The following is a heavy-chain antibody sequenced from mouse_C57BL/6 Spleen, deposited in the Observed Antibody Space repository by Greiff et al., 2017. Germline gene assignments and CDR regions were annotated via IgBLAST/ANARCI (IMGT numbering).Heavy chain of an antibody. CDR2: IDPENGDT. D-gene: IGHD1-1*01. V-gene: IGHV14-4*01. Sequence: EVQLQESGAELVRPGASVTLSCTASGFNIKDDYMHWVKQRPEQGLEWIGWIDPENGDTEYASKFQGKATITADTSANTAYLQLSSLTSEDTAVYYCTTPYGSSWGFAYWGQGTLVTVSA. J-gene: IGHJ3*01. CDR3: TTPYGSSWGFAY. CDR1: GFNIKDDY.